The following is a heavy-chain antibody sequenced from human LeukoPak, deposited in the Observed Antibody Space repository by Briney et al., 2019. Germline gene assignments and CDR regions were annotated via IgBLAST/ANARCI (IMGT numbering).Heavy chain of an antibody. CDR2: IRGKDNNYAT. CDR1: GFTFSGSV. CDR3: TRQNRGSSWFDP. V-gene: IGHV3-73*01. J-gene: IGHJ5*02. Sequence: GGSLRLSCAASGFTFSGSVMHWVRQASGKGLEWVGRIRGKDNNYATTYGESVKGRFTISRDDSQNTAYLRMNSLKTEDTAMYYCTRQNRGSSWFDPWGQGTLVTVSS. D-gene: IGHD3-10*01.